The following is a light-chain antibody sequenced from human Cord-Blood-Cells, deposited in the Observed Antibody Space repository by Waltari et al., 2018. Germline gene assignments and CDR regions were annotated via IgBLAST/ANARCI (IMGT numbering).Light chain of an antibody. J-gene: IGLJ3*02. V-gene: IGLV2-14*03. CDR2: DVS. Sequence: QSALTQPASASGSPGQSVTIPCTGTSSDVGGSNYVSWYQHHPGKAPKLMIYDVSNGPSGVSNRFPGSKSGNTASLTISGLQAEDEADYYCSSYTSSSTWVFGGGTKLTVL. CDR3: SSYTSSSTWV. CDR1: SSDVGGSNY.